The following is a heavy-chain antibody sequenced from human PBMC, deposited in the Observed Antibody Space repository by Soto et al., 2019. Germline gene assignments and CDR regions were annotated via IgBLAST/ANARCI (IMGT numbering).Heavy chain of an antibody. Sequence: SQTLSLTCAISGDSVSSNSAAWNWIRLSPSRGLEWLARTYYRSRWYNDYAVSVRSRITVNPDTSKNRFSLQLTSVTPEDTAVYYCAGTTSHQWYYMDVWGRGTTVTLSS. V-gene: IGHV6-1*01. CDR1: GDSVSSNSAA. CDR2: TYYRSRWYN. J-gene: IGHJ6*03. D-gene: IGHD1-7*01. CDR3: AGTTSHQWYYMDV.